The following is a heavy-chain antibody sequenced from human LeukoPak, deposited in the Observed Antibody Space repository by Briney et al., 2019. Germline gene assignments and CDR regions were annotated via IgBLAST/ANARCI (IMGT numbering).Heavy chain of an antibody. V-gene: IGHV3-33*01. Sequence: GRSLRLSCAASVFTFSCYGMHWVRQAPGKGLEWVAFIRYDGSDKYYADSVKGRFTISRDNSKNTLDLHMNSLRAEDTAVYYCARALSSTTGWYYFDHWGQGTLVTVSS. CDR1: VFTFSCYG. CDR2: IRYDGSDK. J-gene: IGHJ4*02. CDR3: ARALSSTTGWYYFDH. D-gene: IGHD6-19*01.